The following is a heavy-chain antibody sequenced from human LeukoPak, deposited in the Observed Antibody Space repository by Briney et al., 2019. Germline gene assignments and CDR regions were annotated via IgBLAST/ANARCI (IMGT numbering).Heavy chain of an antibody. V-gene: IGHV3-7*01. D-gene: IGHD5-18*01. J-gene: IGHJ4*02. Sequence: AGGSLRLSCAASGFTFSSYWMSWVRQAPGKGLEWVANIKQDGSEKNYVDSVEGRFTISRDNAKNSLSLQMNSLRVEDTAVYYCASGYNYGYRADYWGQGTLVTVSS. CDR3: ASGYNYGYRADY. CDR2: IKQDGSEK. CDR1: GFTFSSYW.